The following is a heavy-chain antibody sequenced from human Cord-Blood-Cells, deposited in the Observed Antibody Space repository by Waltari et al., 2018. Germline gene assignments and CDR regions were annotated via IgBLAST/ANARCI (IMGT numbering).Heavy chain of an antibody. J-gene: IGHJ4*02. Sequence: QMQLVQSGPEVKKPGTSVKVSCKASGFTFTSSAVQWVRQARGQRLEWIGWIVVGSGNTNYAQKFQERVTITRDMSTSTAYMELSSLRSEDTAVYCCAADGGAYDSSGYYFDYWGQGTLVTVSS. V-gene: IGHV1-58*01. CDR2: IVVGSGNT. D-gene: IGHD3-22*01. CDR3: AADGGAYDSSGYYFDY. CDR1: GFTFTSSA.